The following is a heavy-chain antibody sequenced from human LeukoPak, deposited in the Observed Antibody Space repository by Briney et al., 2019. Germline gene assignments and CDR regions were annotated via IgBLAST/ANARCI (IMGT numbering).Heavy chain of an antibody. Sequence: SSETLSLTCTVSGGSISSYYWSWIRQPPGKGLEWIGYIYYSGSTNYNPSLKSRVTISVDTSKNQFSLKLSSVTAADTAVYYCARAYGYSSSTSCLYYYYGMDVWGQGTTVTVSS. V-gene: IGHV4-59*01. CDR1: GGSISSYY. D-gene: IGHD2-2*03. CDR2: IYYSGST. J-gene: IGHJ6*02. CDR3: ARAYGYSSSTSCLYYYYGMDV.